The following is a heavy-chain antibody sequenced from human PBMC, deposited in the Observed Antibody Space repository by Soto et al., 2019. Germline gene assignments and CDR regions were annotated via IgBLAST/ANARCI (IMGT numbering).Heavy chain of an antibody. J-gene: IGHJ6*03. V-gene: IGHV3-30*18. CDR2: ISYDGSNK. CDR3: AKDRKKSEYYMDV. Sequence: QVQLVESGGGVVQPGRSLRLSCAASGFTFSSYGMHWVRQAPGKGLEWVAVISYDGSNKYYADSVKGRFTISRDNSKNTLYLQKNSLRAEDTAVYYCAKDRKKSEYYMDVWGKGTTVTVSS. CDR1: GFTFSSYG.